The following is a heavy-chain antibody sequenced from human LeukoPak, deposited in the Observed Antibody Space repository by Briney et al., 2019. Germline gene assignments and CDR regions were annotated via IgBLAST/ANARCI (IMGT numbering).Heavy chain of an antibody. CDR2: ISSSSSYI. J-gene: IGHJ4*02. Sequence: GGSLRLSCAASGFTFSSYWMSWVRQAPGKGLEWVSSISSSSSYIYYADSVKGRFTISRDNAKNSLYLQMNSLRAEDTAVYYCARAGIVGAIAFDYWGQGTLVTVSS. D-gene: IGHD1-26*01. CDR1: GFTFSSYW. V-gene: IGHV3-21*01. CDR3: ARAGIVGAIAFDY.